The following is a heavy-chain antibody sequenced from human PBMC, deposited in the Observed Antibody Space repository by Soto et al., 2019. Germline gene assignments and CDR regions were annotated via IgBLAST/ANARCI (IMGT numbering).Heavy chain of an antibody. D-gene: IGHD6-25*01. J-gene: IGHJ6*02. Sequence: EVQLVGSGGGLVQPGGSLRLSCVASGFTFSDHYMDWVRQAPGKGLEWIGRIRNRGNGYTTEYAASVKSRFTISRDDSENSIYLRMNNVKTDDTAVYFCARRPAAGGLDVWGQGTTVTVSS. CDR2: IRNRGNGYTT. CDR3: ARRPAAGGLDV. V-gene: IGHV3-72*01. CDR1: GFTFSDHY.